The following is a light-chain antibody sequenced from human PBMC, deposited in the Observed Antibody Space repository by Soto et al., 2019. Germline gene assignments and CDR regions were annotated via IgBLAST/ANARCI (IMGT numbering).Light chain of an antibody. Sequence: QLVLTQPPSVSGAAGQRVTSSCTGSSSKIGAGYGVHWYQQLPGTAPKLLIYGNSNRPSGVPDRFSGSKSGTSASLAITGLQAEDEADYYCQSYDSSLSGWVFGGGTKLTVL. CDR1: SSKIGAGYG. J-gene: IGLJ3*02. CDR3: QSYDSSLSGWV. V-gene: IGLV1-40*01. CDR2: GNS.